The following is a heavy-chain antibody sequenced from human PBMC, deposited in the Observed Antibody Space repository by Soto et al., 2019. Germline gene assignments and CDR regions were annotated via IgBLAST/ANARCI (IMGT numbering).Heavy chain of an antibody. CDR2: IYHTGSI. Sequence: QVQLQESGPGLVKPAETLSLTCTVSGGSITSYYWSWIRQSAGKGLEWIGRIYHTGSINYNPSLQSRVTMSVDTSKNQVALKLTSVTAADAAVYYCARDMRVFGGIDVLGQGTTVTVSS. CDR1: GGSITSYY. J-gene: IGHJ6*02. CDR3: ARDMRVFGGIDV. V-gene: IGHV4-4*07. D-gene: IGHD3-3*01.